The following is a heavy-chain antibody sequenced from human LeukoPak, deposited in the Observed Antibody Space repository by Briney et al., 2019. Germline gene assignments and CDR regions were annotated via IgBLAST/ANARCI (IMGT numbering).Heavy chain of an antibody. CDR2: ISYDGSNK. D-gene: IGHD1-26*01. J-gene: IGHJ5*02. Sequence: PGGSLRLSCAASGFTFSSYAMHWVRQAPGKGLEWVAVISYDGSNKYYADSVKGRFTISRDNSKNTLYLQMNSLRAEDTAVYYCARGGWELRALPSRYNWFDPWGQGTLVTVSS. V-gene: IGHV3-30-3*01. CDR3: ARGGWELRALPSRYNWFDP. CDR1: GFTFSSYA.